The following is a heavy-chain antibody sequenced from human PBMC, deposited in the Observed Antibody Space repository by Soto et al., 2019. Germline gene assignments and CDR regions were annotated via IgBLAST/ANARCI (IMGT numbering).Heavy chain of an antibody. D-gene: IGHD7-27*01. CDR2: IAHDGSEK. CDR3: ARESNAHFDY. V-gene: IGHV3-7*01. CDR1: GFTFSSYW. J-gene: IGHJ4*02. Sequence: EVQLVESGGGLVQPGGSLRLSCAVSGFTFSSYWMSWVRQAPGRGLEWVATIAHDGSEKFYVDSVKGRFTISRDNTKNSLYLQMNSLRAEDTAVYYCARESNAHFDYWGQGPMVTVSS.